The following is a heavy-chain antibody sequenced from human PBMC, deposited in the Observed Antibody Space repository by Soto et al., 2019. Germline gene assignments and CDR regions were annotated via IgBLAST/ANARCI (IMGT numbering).Heavy chain of an antibody. CDR3: ARAMHIVVVTGLGDY. J-gene: IGHJ4*02. CDR2: INAGNGNT. CDR1: GYTFTSYA. V-gene: IGHV1-3*01. Sequence: QVPLVQSGAEVKKPGASVKVSCKASGYTFTSYAMHWVRQAPGQRLEWMGWINAGNGNTKYSQKFQGRVTITRDTSASTAYMELSSLRSEDTAVYYCARAMHIVVVTGLGDYWGQGTLVTVSS. D-gene: IGHD2-21*02.